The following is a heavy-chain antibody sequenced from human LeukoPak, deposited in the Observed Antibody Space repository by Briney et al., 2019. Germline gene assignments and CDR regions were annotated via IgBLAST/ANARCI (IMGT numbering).Heavy chain of an antibody. CDR2: INHSGST. Sequence: SETLSLTCAVYGGSFSGYYWSWIRQPPGKGLEWIGEINHSGSTNYNPSLKSRVTISVDTSKNQFSLKLSSVTAADTAVYHRARVPQKYCSSTSCSDWGQGTLVTVSS. CDR1: GGSFSGYY. D-gene: IGHD2-2*01. J-gene: IGHJ4*02. V-gene: IGHV4-34*01. CDR3: ARVPQKYCSSTSCSD.